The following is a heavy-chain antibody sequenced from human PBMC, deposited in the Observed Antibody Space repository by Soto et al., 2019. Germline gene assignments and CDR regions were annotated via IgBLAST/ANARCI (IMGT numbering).Heavy chain of an antibody. V-gene: IGHV3-30*18. D-gene: IGHD3-10*01. J-gene: IGHJ6*02. Sequence: GGSLRLSCAASGFTFSSYGMHWVRQAPGKGLEWVAVISYDGSNKYYADSVKGRFTISRDNSKNTLYLQMNSLRAEDTAVYYCAKDRFREGYYYYYGMDFWGQGTTVTGSS. CDR3: AKDRFREGYYYYYGMDF. CDR2: ISYDGSNK. CDR1: GFTFSSYG.